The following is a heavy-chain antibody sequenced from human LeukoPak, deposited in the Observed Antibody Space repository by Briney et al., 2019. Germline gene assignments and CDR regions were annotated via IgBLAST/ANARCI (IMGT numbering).Heavy chain of an antibody. CDR3: ARDRVGSSSWYSYFDY. D-gene: IGHD6-13*01. CDR2: ISSSSSYI. CDR1: GFTFSSYS. V-gene: IGHV3-21*01. Sequence: GGSLRLSCAASGFTFSSYSMNWVRQAPGKGLEWVSSISSSSSYIYYADSVKGRFTISRDNAKNSLYLQMNSLRAEDTAVYYCARDRVGSSSWYSYFDYWGQGTLVTVSS. J-gene: IGHJ4*02.